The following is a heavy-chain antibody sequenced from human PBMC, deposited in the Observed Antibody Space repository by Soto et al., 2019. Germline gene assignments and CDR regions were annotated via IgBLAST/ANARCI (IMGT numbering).Heavy chain of an antibody. J-gene: IGHJ4*02. V-gene: IGHV3-72*01. D-gene: IGHD4-17*01. Sequence: EVQLVESGGGLVQPGGSLRLSCAASGFTFSDHYMDWVRQAVGKGLEWVGRIRNRANGYSTVYAASVTGRFTISRDDSKNSVFLQMNSLKTEDTAVYYCTGSNGDFRDFDYWGQGTLVTVSS. CDR2: IRNRANGYST. CDR1: GFTFSDHY. CDR3: TGSNGDFRDFDY.